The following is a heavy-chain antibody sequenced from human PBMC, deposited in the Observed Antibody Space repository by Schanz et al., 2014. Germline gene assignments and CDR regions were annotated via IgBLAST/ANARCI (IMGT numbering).Heavy chain of an antibody. CDR3: AKDAPYPFDL. J-gene: IGHJ2*01. CDR1: GFIVRSNY. CDR2: ISGTGGDDT. Sequence: EVQLLESGGGLVQPGGSLRLSCAVSGFIVRSNYMTWVRQAPGKGLLWVSSISGTGGDDTYYADSVKGRFTISRDNAKNSLFLQMNSLRAEDTAIYYCAKDAPYPFDLWGRGTLITVSS. V-gene: IGHV3-23*01.